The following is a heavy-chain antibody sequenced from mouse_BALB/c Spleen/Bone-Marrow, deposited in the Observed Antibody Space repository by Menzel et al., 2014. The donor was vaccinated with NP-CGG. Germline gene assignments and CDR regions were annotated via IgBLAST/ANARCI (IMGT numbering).Heavy chain of an antibody. CDR1: GFDFSGYW. J-gene: IGHJ4*01. D-gene: IGHD1-1*01. CDR3: ARLGYYGVMAY. V-gene: IGHV4-1*02. Sequence: EVKLEESGGGLVQPGRSLKLSCAASGFDFSGYWMSWVRQAPGKRLEWIGEINPDSSTINYTPSLKDKFIISRDNAKNTLYLQMSKVRSEDTALYYCARLGYYGVMAYWGQGTSVTVSS. CDR2: INPDSSTI.